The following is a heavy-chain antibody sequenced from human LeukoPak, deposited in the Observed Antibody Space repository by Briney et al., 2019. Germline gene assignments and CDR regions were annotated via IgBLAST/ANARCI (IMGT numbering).Heavy chain of an antibody. Sequence: ASVKVSCKASGYTFTSYGISWVRQAPGQGLEWMGWISAYNGNTNYAQKLQGRVTMTTDTSTSTAYMELRSLRSDDTAVYYCATYKAARPYYYYGMDVWGQGTTVTVSS. CDR3: ATYKAARPYYYYGMDV. V-gene: IGHV1-18*01. CDR1: GYTFTSYG. J-gene: IGHJ6*02. CDR2: ISAYNGNT. D-gene: IGHD6-6*01.